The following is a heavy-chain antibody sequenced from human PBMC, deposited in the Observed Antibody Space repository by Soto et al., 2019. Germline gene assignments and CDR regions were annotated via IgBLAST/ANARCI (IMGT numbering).Heavy chain of an antibody. CDR3: GRRIYSRSYFYYYYGMDV. J-gene: IGHJ6*01. CDR1: GGSISSSSYY. V-gene: IGHV4-39*01. Sequence: SETLSLPCTVSGGSISSSSYYWGWIRQPPGKRLEWIGSIYYSGSTYYNPSLKSRVTISVDTSKNQFSLKLSSVTAAETAVYYCGRRIYSRSYFYYYYGMDVWGQGITVTVSS. CDR2: IYYSGST. D-gene: IGHD1-26*01.